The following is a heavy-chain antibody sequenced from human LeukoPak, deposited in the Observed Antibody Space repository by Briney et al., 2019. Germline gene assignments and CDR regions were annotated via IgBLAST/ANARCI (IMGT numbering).Heavy chain of an antibody. J-gene: IGHJ4*02. CDR3: ARAPYITLVRDYYFAY. Sequence: SETLSLTCTVSGGSISSYYWSWIRQPPGKGLEWIGYIYYSGSTSYNTSLKSRVAISVDTYNDQFSLKLSSVTAADTAVYYCARAPYITLVRDYYFAYCGQGPLVTVSS. CDR2: IYYSGST. V-gene: IGHV4-59*01. CDR1: GGSISSYY. D-gene: IGHD3-10*01.